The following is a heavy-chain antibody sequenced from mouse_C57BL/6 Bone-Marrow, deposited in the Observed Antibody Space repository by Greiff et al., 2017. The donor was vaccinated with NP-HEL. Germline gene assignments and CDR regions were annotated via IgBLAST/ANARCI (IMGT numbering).Heavy chain of an antibody. CDR1: GYTFTSYG. V-gene: IGHV1-81*01. Sequence: VKLMESGAELARPGASVKLSCKASGYTFTSYGISWVKQRTGQGLEWIGEIYPRSGNTYYNEKFKGKATLTADKSSSTAYMELRSLTSEDSAVYFCARWGYGRDYYFDYWGQGTTLTVSS. D-gene: IGHD1-1*01. J-gene: IGHJ2*01. CDR3: ARWGYGRDYYFDY. CDR2: IYPRSGNT.